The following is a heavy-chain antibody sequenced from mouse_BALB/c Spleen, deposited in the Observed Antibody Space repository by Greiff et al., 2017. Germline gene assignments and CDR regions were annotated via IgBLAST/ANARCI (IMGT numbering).Heavy chain of an antibody. Sequence: EVHLVESGGGLVKPGGSLKLSCAASGFTFSSYTMSWVRQTPEKRLEWVATISSGGSYTYYPDSVKGRFTISRDNAKNTLYLQMSSLKSEDTAMYYCTRDDYGSSWFAYWGQGTLVTVSA. V-gene: IGHV5-6-4*01. CDR3: TRDDYGSSWFAY. CDR1: GFTFSSYT. D-gene: IGHD1-1*01. J-gene: IGHJ3*01. CDR2: ISSGGSYT.